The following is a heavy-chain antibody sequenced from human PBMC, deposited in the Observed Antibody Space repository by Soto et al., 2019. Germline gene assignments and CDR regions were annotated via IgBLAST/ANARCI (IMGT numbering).Heavy chain of an antibody. V-gene: IGHV1-46*04. CDR2: INPCGGST. Sequence: QVQLVQSGAEVKKPGASVKVSCKASGYTFTSYYMHWVRQAPGQGLEWMGIINPCGGSTSHAQKLQSRVTMTSEASTNTVYMDLSRLRSEGTAVYYCARVRRRSSHYCPDPYYGIDVWGQGTTVTVSS. CDR3: ARVRRRSSHYCPDPYYGIDV. J-gene: IGHJ6*01. D-gene: IGHD2-15*01. CDR1: GYTFTSYY.